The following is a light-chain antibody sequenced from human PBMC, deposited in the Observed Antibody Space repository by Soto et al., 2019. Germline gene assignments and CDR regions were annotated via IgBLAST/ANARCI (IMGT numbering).Light chain of an antibody. J-gene: IGKJ1*01. CDR1: QTISSW. CDR3: QHYNSYSEA. V-gene: IGKV1-5*03. Sequence: PSTLSGSVGDRVTITCRASQTISSWLAWNQQKPGKAPKLLIYKASTLKSGVPSRFSGSGSGTEFTLTISSLQPDDFATYYCQHYNSYSEAFGQGTKVDIK. CDR2: KAS.